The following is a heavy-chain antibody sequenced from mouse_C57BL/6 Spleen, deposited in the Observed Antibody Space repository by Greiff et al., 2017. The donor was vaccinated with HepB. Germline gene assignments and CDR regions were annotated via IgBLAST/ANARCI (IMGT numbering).Heavy chain of an antibody. V-gene: IGHV5-4*01. Sequence: EVQVVESGGGLVKPGGSLKLSCAASGFTFSSYAMSWVRQTPEKRLEWVATISDGGSYTYYPDNVKGRFTISRDNAKNNLYLQMSHLKSEDTAMYYCARDRGDYYGYYFDYWGQGTTLTVSS. CDR1: GFTFSSYA. D-gene: IGHD1-1*01. J-gene: IGHJ2*01. CDR3: ARDRGDYYGYYFDY. CDR2: ISDGGSYT.